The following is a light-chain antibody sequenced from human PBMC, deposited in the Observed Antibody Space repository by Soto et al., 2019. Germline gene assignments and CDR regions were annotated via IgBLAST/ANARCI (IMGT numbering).Light chain of an antibody. J-gene: IGLJ2*01. CDR3: SSYTSLVTLV. CDR1: SSDVGAYNY. V-gene: IGLV2-14*01. Sequence: QSALTQPASVSGSPGQSITISCTGTSSDVGAYNYVSWYQQHPGKAPKLIIYEVSNRPSGVSNRFSGSKSGNTASLTISGLQADDEADYYCSSYTSLVTLVFGGGTKLTVL. CDR2: EVS.